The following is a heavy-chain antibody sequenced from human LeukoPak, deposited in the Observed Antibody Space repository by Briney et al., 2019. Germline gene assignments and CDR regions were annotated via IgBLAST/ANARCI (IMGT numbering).Heavy chain of an antibody. CDR1: GFTFSSYW. Sequence: GGSLRLSCAASGFTFSSYWMSWVRQAPGKGLEWVAHINQDGSEKHFVDSVEGRFTISRDNAANSLFLQMNSLRAEDTAVYYCANGNRCTSPNCLGYYYFYMDVWGKGTTVTVSS. J-gene: IGHJ6*03. CDR2: INQDGSEK. D-gene: IGHD2-8*01. V-gene: IGHV3-7*01. CDR3: ANGNRCTSPNCLGYYYFYMDV.